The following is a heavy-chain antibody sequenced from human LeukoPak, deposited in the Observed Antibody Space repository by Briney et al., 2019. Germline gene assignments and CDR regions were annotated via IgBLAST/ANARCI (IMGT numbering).Heavy chain of an antibody. Sequence: GGSLRLSCAASGFTFSNYWMSWVRQAPGKGLEWLANINQDGSEIYYVDSVKGRFTISRDNGKNSLYLQINSLRADDTAVYYCARLIDYGGFYFYYYMDVWGKGTSVTVSS. CDR2: INQDGSEI. V-gene: IGHV3-7*01. J-gene: IGHJ6*03. CDR1: GFTFSNYW. CDR3: ARLIDYGGFYFYYYMDV. D-gene: IGHD4/OR15-4a*01.